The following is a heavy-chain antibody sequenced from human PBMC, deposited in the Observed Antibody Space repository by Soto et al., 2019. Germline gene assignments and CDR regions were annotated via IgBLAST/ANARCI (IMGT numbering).Heavy chain of an antibody. CDR2: IDPSDSYI. CDR1: GYTFTNYY. V-gene: IGHV5-10-1*03. D-gene: IGHD2-15*01. Sequence: EVQLVQSGAELKRPGESLRISCQASGYTFTNYYIAWVRQVPGKGLEWMGRIDPSDSYIKYSPSFEGHVTMSVDKSISTAFLQWSRLEASDTAMYFCASPLARSTPFDYWGHGSLITVCS. J-gene: IGHJ4*01. CDR3: ASPLARSTPFDY.